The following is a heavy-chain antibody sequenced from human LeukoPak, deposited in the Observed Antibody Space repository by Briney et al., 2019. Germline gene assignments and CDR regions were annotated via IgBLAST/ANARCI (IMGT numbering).Heavy chain of an antibody. CDR3: TRTLYHYDNIYYYGMDV. CDR2: IRSKANSYAT. V-gene: IGHV3-73*01. Sequence: GGSLKLSCAASGFTFSGSAMHWVRQASGKGLEWVGRIRSKANSYATAYAASVKGRFTISRDDSKNTAYLQMNSLKTEDTAVYYCTRTLYHYDNIYYYGMDVWGQGTTVTVSS. D-gene: IGHD3-22*01. CDR1: GFTFSGSA. J-gene: IGHJ6*02.